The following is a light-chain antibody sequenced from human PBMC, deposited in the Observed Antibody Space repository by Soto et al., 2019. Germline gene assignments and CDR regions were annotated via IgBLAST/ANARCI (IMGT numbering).Light chain of an antibody. J-gene: IGLJ1*01. Sequence: QSALTQPASVSGSPGQSIIIPCTGTSSDVGSYDLVSWYQQHPGKAPKVIIYEVSNRPSWVSDRFSGSKSANTASLTISGLQAEDEADYYCSSYSNTTTLEVFGPGTKVTVL. CDR2: EVS. CDR3: SSYSNTTTLEV. V-gene: IGLV2-14*02. CDR1: SSDVGSYDL.